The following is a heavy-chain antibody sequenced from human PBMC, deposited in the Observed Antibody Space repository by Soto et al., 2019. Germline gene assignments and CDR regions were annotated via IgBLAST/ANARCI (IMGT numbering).Heavy chain of an antibody. CDR1: GFTFRSYG. D-gene: IGHD3-22*01. Sequence: QTGGSLRLSCAASGFTFRSYGMHWVRQAPGKGLEWVAVISYDGSNKYYADSVKGRFTISRDNSKSTLYLQMNSLRAEDTAVYYCATWYYDSSGYYYYYGMDVWGQGTTVTVSS. CDR2: ISYDGSNK. V-gene: IGHV3-30*03. CDR3: ATWYYDSSGYYYYYGMDV. J-gene: IGHJ6*02.